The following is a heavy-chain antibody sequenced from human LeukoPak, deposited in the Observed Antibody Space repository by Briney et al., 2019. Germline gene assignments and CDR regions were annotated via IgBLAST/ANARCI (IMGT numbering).Heavy chain of an antibody. Sequence: GRSLRLSCAASGFTFRNSGMHWLRQAPGKALEGVANIWFDGRHEKYADSVTGRLTISRDNSQQTLYLQMNSLRAEDTAVYYCARDLSPQYSGMALWGLGTSVTVSS. V-gene: IGHV3-33*01. CDR2: IWFDGRHE. D-gene: IGHD3-10*01. J-gene: IGHJ6*02. CDR1: GFTFRNSG. CDR3: ARDLSPQYSGMAL.